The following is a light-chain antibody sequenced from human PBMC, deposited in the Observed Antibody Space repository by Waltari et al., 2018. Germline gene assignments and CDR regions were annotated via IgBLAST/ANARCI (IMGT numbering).Light chain of an antibody. J-gene: IGLJ2*01. CDR1: SRAVATYNP. CDR2: EST. CDR3: CSFAGSSPHVV. V-gene: IGLV2-23*01. Sequence: SALPQPASVSGSPGQSITIACHGTSRAVATYNPVSWYQLHPGNAPKLIIYESTKRPSGVSSRFSGSKSGNTASLTISGLQAEDEADYYCCSFAGSSPHVVFGGGTKLTVL.